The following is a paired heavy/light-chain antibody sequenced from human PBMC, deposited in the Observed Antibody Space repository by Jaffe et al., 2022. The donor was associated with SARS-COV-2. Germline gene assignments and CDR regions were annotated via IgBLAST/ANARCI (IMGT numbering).Heavy chain of an antibody. V-gene: IGHV1-69*08. Sequence: QVQLVQSGAEVKKPGSSVKVSCKASGGTFSSYTISWVRQAPGQGLEWMGRIIPILGIANYAQKFQGRVTITADKSTSTAYMELSSLRSEDTAVYYCARDVSNWNDGYYYYYGMDVWGQGTTVTVSS. J-gene: IGHJ6*02. CDR1: GGTFSSYT. CDR2: IIPILGIA. CDR3: ARDVSNWNDGYYYYYGMDV. D-gene: IGHD1-20*01.
Light chain of an antibody. V-gene: IGKV3-15*01. CDR2: GAS. CDR3: QQYNNWYT. J-gene: IGKJ2*01. Sequence: EIVMTQSPATLSVSPGERATLSCRASQSVSSNLAWYQQKPGQAPRLLIYGASTRATGIPARFSGSGSGTEFTLTISSLQSEDFAVYYCQQYNNWYTFGQGTKLEIK. CDR1: QSVSSN.